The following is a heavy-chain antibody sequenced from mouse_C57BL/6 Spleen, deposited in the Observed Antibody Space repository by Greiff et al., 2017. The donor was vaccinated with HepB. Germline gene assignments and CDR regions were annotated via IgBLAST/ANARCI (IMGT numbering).Heavy chain of an antibody. D-gene: IGHD3-2*02. CDR3: ARGGRRDSSGPSWFAY. J-gene: IGHJ3*01. CDR2: IYPGSGST. Sequence: VQLQQPGAELVKPGASVKMSCKASGYTFTSYWITWVKQRPGQGLEWIGDIYPGSGSTNYNEKFKSKDTLTVDTSSSTAYMQLSSLTSEDSAVYYCARGGRRDSSGPSWFAYWVQGTLVTVSA. CDR1: GYTFTSYW. V-gene: IGHV1-55*01.